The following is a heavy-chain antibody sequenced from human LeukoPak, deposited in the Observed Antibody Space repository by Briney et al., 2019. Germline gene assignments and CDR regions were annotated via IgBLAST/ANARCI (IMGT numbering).Heavy chain of an antibody. J-gene: IGHJ4*02. Sequence: GGSLRLSCAASGFTFSSYAMSWVRQAPGKGLEWVSAISGSGGSTYYADSVKGRFTISRDNSKNTLYLQMNSLRAEDTAVYYCANRRTVTTGYYFDYWGQGTLVTVSS. CDR2: ISGSGGST. CDR3: ANRRTVTTGYYFDY. CDR1: GFTFSSYA. D-gene: IGHD4-17*01. V-gene: IGHV3-23*01.